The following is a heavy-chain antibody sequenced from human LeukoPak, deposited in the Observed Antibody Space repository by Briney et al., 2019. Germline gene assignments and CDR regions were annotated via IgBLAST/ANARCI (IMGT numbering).Heavy chain of an antibody. J-gene: IGHJ4*02. CDR3: ARAQAFSDY. D-gene: IGHD3-3*01. Sequence: PSETLSLTCAVYGGSFSAYFWDWIRQPPGKGLEWIGEINHSGSTNYNPSLKSRVTISVDTSKNQFSLKLSSVTAADTAVYYCARAQAFSDYWGQGALVTVPS. CDR2: INHSGST. CDR1: GGSFSAYF. V-gene: IGHV4-34*01.